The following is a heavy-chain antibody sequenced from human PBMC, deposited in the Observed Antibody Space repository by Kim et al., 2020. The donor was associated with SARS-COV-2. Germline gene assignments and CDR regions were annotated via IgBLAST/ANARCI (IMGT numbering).Heavy chain of an antibody. D-gene: IGHD6-13*01. CDR3: AKEGIAAAFDY. CDR2: ISYDGSNK. Sequence: GGSLRLSCAASGFTFSSYGMHWVRQAPGKGLEWVAVISYDGSNKYYADSVKGRFTISRDNSKNTLYLQMNSLRAEDTAVYYGAKEGIAAAFDYWGQGTLV. CDR1: GFTFSSYG. V-gene: IGHV3-30*18. J-gene: IGHJ4*02.